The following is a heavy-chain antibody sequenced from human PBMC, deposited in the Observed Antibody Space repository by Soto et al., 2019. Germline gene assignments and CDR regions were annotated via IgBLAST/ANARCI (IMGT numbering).Heavy chain of an antibody. J-gene: IGHJ6*03. D-gene: IGHD6-25*01. CDR2: ISGSGGST. V-gene: IGHV3-23*01. CDR3: AKDLAASYYYYYMDV. CDR1: GFTFSSYA. Sequence: TGGSLRLSCAASGFTFSSYAMSWVRQAPGKGLEWVSAISGSGGSTYYADSVKGRFTISRDNSKNTLYLQMNSLRAEDTAVYYCAKDLAASYYYYYMDVWGKGTTVTVSS.